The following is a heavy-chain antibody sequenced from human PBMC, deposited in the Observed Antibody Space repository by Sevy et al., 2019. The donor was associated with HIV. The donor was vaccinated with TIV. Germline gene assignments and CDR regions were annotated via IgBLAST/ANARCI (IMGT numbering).Heavy chain of an antibody. J-gene: IGHJ4*02. CDR2: IIPIFGTA. Sequence: ASVKVSCKASGGTFSSYAISWVRQAPGQGLEWMGGIIPIFGTANYAQKFQGRVTITADESTSTAYMELSSLRSEDTAVYYCARATYYYDSSGYYYFDYWVQGTLVTVSS. D-gene: IGHD3-22*01. V-gene: IGHV1-69*13. CDR3: ARATYYYDSSGYYYFDY. CDR1: GGTFSSYA.